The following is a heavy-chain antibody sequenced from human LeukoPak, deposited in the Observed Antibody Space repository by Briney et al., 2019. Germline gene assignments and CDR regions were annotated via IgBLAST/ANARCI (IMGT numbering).Heavy chain of an antibody. CDR1: GYTFTSYG. CDR3: ARDFIAVAGALIDY. D-gene: IGHD6-19*01. CDR2: ISAYNGNT. V-gene: IGHV1-18*01. J-gene: IGHJ4*02. Sequence: AASVKVSCKASGYTFTSYGISWVRQAPGQGLEWMGWISAYNGNTNYAQKLQGRVTMTTDTSTSTAYMELRSLRSDDTAVYYCARDFIAVAGALIDYWGQGTLVTVSS.